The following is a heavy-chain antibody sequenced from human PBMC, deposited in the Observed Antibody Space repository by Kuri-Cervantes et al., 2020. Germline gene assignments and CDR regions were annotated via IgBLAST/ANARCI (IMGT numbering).Heavy chain of an antibody. CDR3: ARDGPGRSYYYYYMDV. CDR2: ISSSGSAI. V-gene: IGHV3-11*01. J-gene: IGHJ6*03. CDR1: GFTFSDYY. Sequence: GGSLRLSCAASGFTFSDYYMSWIRQAPGKGLEWVSYISSSGSAIYYADSVKGRFTISRDNAKNSLYLQMSSLRAEDTAVYYCARDGPGRSYYYYYMDVWGKGTTVTVSS.